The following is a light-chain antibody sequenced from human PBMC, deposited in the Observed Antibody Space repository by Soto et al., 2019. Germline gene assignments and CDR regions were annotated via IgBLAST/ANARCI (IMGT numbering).Light chain of an antibody. CDR2: GAS. CDR3: QQRNVWPPIT. J-gene: IGKJ5*01. Sequence: EIVCTQSPCSISLSAVERTNLSCRASQSVSSSFLAWYQQKVGQAPRLLIYGASSRATGIPDRFSGSRSGTEFTLTINSLEPEDFAVYYCQQRNVWPPITFGQGTRLEIK. V-gene: IGKV3D-20*02. CDR1: QSVSSSF.